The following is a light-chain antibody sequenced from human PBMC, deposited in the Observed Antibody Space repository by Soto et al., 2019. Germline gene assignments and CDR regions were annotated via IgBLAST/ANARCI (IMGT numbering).Light chain of an antibody. CDR2: DTS. CDR1: QSVSTK. J-gene: IGKJ4*01. Sequence: EVVMTQSPATLSVSPGERATLSCRASQSVSTKLAWYQQKPGQAPRLLIYDTSTRATAILARFSGSGSGTEFTLTISSLQSEDFAVYYCQQYNDWPPLTFGGGTKVEIK. CDR3: QQYNDWPPLT. V-gene: IGKV3-15*01.